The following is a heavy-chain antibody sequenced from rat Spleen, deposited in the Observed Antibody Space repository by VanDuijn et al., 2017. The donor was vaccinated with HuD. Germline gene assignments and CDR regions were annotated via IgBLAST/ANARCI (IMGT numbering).Heavy chain of an antibody. CDR3: ARRGPLFGY. V-gene: IGHV5-20*01. CDR1: GFIFSNYY. CDR2: ISYDGAST. Sequence: EVQLVESGGGFVQPGRSLKFSCVASGFIFSNYYMAWVRRTPTKGLEWVASISYDGASTYYRASVKGRFRISRDNAKSSQYLLLDSLRSEDTATYYCARRGPLFGYWGQGVMVTVSS. J-gene: IGHJ2*01. D-gene: IGHD1-11*01.